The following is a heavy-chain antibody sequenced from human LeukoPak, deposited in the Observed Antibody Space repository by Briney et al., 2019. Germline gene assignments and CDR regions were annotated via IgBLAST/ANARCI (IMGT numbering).Heavy chain of an antibody. Sequence: GGSLTLSCAGSGFTFISYAMSWVRQAPGQGLEWVSVISDSGDYTSYADSVRGRFTISRDNSRNTLYLQMISLRPEDTAVYYCAKYTSIGKYCTNGVCSPFDYWGQGTLVTVSS. V-gene: IGHV3-23*01. CDR1: GFTFISYA. CDR3: AKYTSIGKYCTNGVCSPFDY. CDR2: ISDSGDYT. J-gene: IGHJ4*02. D-gene: IGHD2-8*01.